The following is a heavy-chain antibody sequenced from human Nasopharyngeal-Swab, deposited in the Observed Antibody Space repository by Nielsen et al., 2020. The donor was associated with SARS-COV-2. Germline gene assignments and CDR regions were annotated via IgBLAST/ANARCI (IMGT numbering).Heavy chain of an antibody. V-gene: IGHV4-59*13. CDR2: IYYSGST. CDR3: ARLPSSSWFSHGMDV. CDR1: GGSIRSYY. J-gene: IGHJ6*02. Sequence: SETLSLTCTVSGGSIRSYYWSWIRQSPGKGLEWIGYIYYSGSTNYNPSLKSRVTISLDTSKNQFSLKLSSVTAADTAVYYCARLPSSSWFSHGMDVWGQGTTVTVSS. D-gene: IGHD6-13*01.